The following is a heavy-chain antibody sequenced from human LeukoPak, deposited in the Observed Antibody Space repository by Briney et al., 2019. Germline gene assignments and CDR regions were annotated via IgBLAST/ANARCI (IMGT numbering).Heavy chain of an antibody. D-gene: IGHD3-10*01. CDR3: ARAPPGMVRGVSIYYYYYYKDV. J-gene: IGHJ6*03. V-gene: IGHV4-59*12. Sequence: SETLSLTCTISADSISSYYWSWIRQPPGKGLEWIGYIYYSGSTDYNPSLKSRVTISVDTSKKQFSLKLSSVTAADTAVYYCARAPPGMVRGVSIYYYYYYKDVWGKGTTVTVSS. CDR2: IYYSGST. CDR1: ADSISSYY.